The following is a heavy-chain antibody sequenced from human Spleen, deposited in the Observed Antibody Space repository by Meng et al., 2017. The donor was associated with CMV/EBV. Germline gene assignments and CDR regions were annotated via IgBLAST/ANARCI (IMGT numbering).Heavy chain of an antibody. V-gene: IGHV1-69*05. CDR3: ARQRGGWIKNIYLQCNWFDP. D-gene: IGHD2-2*03. CDR2: IIPSFGTT. J-gene: IGHJ5*02. CDR1: GDTFSSYA. Sequence: SVKVSCKASGDTFSSYAVSWVRQARGQGLEWMGGIIPSFGTTNYAQKFQGRVTISTDESMNTAYMELRSLSSEDTAVYYCARQRGGWIKNIYLQCNWFDPWGQGTLVTVS.